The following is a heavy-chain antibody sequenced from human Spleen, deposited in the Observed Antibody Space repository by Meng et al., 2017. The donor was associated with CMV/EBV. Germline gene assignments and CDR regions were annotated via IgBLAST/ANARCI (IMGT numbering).Heavy chain of an antibody. CDR1: GFTFSSYE. Sequence: GESLKISCAASGFTFSSYEMNWVRQAPGKGLEWAANINQDGTEKYYADSMKGRFTISRNNVQNSLFLQVNSLRAGDTAVYHCARDTYYDYLNHFDYWGQGTLVTVSS. D-gene: IGHD3-9*01. CDR2: INQDGTEK. V-gene: IGHV3-7*01. CDR3: ARDTYYDYLNHFDY. J-gene: IGHJ4*02.